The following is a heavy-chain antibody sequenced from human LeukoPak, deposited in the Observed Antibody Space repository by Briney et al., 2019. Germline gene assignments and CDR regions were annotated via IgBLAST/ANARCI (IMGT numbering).Heavy chain of an antibody. Sequence: SETLSLTCTVSGGSISSSSYYWGWIRQPPGKGLEWIGSIYYSGSTYYNPSLKSRVTISVDTSKNQFSLKLSSVTAADTAVYYCARVNAWLQCFDYWGQGTLVSASS. D-gene: IGHD5-24*01. CDR3: ARVNAWLQCFDY. J-gene: IGHJ4*02. V-gene: IGHV4-39*07. CDR1: GGSISSSSYY. CDR2: IYYSGST.